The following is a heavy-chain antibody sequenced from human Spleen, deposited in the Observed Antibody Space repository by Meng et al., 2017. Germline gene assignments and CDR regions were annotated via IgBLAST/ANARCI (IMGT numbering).Heavy chain of an antibody. V-gene: IGHV3-23*01. J-gene: IGHJ1*01. CDR2: ISGSVGST. Sequence: GESLKISCAASGFTFSSYAMSWVRQAPGKGLEWVSAISGSVGSTYYADSVKGRFTISRDTAKNSLYLQMDSLRPEDTDLYYCVKDTTYDLGDNSYFQHWGQGTLVTVSS. CDR1: GFTFSSYA. CDR3: VKDTTYDLGDNSYFQH. D-gene: IGHD4-17*01.